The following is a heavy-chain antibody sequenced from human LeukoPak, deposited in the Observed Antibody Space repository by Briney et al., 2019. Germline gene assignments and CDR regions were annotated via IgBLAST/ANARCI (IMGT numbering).Heavy chain of an antibody. CDR3: ARHSENMITFGGVIVPVDAFDI. J-gene: IGHJ3*02. CDR1: GYTFTTYK. V-gene: IGHV1-46*01. Sequence: ASVKVSCKASGYTFTTYKMHWVRQAPGQGLEWVGIINPSDGDRRNAQKFQGRVTMTRDTSTSTVYMELSSLRSEDTAVYYCARHSENMITFGGVIVPVDAFDIWGQGTMVTVSS. D-gene: IGHD3-16*02. CDR2: INPSDGDR.